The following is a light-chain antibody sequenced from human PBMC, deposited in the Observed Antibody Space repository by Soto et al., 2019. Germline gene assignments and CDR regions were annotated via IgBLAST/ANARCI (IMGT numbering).Light chain of an antibody. J-gene: IGKJ1*01. CDR3: LQDINYPWP. CDR1: QSVAANY. Sequence: EVVLTQSPGTLSLSQREMATLSCRASQSVAANYLAWYQQKRGQAPRLLIYGASSRATGIPDRFSGSGSGTDFTLTISSLQPEDSATYYCLQDINYPWPFGQGTKVDIK. V-gene: IGKV3-20*01. CDR2: GAS.